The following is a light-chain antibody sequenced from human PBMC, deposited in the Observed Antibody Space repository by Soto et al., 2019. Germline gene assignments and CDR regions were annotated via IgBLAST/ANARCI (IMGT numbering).Light chain of an antibody. V-gene: IGKV3-11*01. CDR3: QQRSNWPLT. J-gene: IGKJ4*01. CDR1: QSVTAY. CDR2: DAS. Sequence: EIVLTQSPATLSLSPGERATLSCRASQSVTAYVAWYQQKPGQAPRLLIYDASNRATGIPARFSGSGSGTDFTLTINSLEPEDFAVYYCQQRSNWPLTFGGGTKVEI.